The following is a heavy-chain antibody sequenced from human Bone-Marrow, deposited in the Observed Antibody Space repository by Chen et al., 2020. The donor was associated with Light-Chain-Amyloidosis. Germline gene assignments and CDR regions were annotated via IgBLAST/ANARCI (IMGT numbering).Heavy chain of an antibody. J-gene: IGHJ6*02. V-gene: IGHV3-53*02. CDR1: GLTVPTSY. D-gene: IGHD3-3*01. CDR2: IYTTGKT. CDR3: TRVRVSYDFWKGSLDF. Sequence: EVQLVETGGGLIQPGVSLRLSCAASGLTVPTSYMTWVRQAPGKGLEWVSIIYTTGKTYYADSVKGRFTISTDNSQNTLYLQMSSLRTDDTAVYFCTRVRVSYDFWKGSLDFWGQGTTVTVSS.